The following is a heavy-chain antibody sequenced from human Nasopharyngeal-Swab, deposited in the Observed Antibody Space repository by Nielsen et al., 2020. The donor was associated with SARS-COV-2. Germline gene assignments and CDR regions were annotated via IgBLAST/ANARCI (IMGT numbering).Heavy chain of an antibody. CDR3: ATGMVITSDAFDI. Sequence: SVKVSCKASGGTFSSYAISWVRQAPGQGLEWMGGIIPIFGTANYAQKFQGRVTITADESTSTAYMELSSLRSEDTAVYYCATGMVITSDAFDIWGQGTMVTVSS. J-gene: IGHJ3*02. CDR2: IIPIFGTA. V-gene: IGHV1-69*13. D-gene: IGHD3-22*01. CDR1: GGTFSSYA.